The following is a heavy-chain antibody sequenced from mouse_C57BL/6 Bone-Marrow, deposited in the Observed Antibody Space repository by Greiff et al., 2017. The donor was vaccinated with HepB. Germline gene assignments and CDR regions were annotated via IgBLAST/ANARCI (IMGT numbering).Heavy chain of an antibody. D-gene: IGHD2-12*01. CDR1: GFTFSSYA. CDR3: ARDKEAYYSPFDY. V-gene: IGHV5-4*01. CDR2: ISDGGSYT. J-gene: IGHJ2*01. Sequence: EVKLVESGGGLVKPGGSLKLSCAASGFTFSSYAMSWVRQTPEKRLEWVATISDGGSYTYYPDNVKGRFTISRDNAKNNLYLQMSHLKSEDTTMYYCARDKEAYYSPFDYWGQGTTLTVSS.